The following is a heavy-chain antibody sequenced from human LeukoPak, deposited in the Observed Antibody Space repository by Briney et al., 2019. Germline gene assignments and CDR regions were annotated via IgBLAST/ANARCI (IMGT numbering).Heavy chain of an antibody. Sequence: GESLKISCKTSGYIFTSFWIAWVRQRPGKGLEWMGIIHPGAASDTIYSPSFQDEVTISADKSTSTAYLQWSNLKSSDTATYYCARRGYSGYDYGGLDSWGQGTLVSVSS. CDR1: GYIFTSFW. CDR2: IHPGAASDT. V-gene: IGHV5-51*01. D-gene: IGHD5-12*01. CDR3: ARRGYSGYDYGGLDS. J-gene: IGHJ4*02.